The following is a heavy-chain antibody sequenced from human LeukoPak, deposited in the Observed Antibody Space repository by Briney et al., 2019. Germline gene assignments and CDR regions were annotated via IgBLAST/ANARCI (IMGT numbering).Heavy chain of an antibody. CDR3: AADVIPGPKGFDP. Sequence: SVKVSCKASGFTFTSFAIQWVRQARGQRLEWIGWIVVGSGNTKYAQKFQGRVTITRDMSTNTAYMELNSLRSEDSAVYYCAADVIPGPKGFDPWGQGTLVTVSS. CDR2: IVVGSGNT. V-gene: IGHV1-58*02. CDR1: GFTFTSFA. J-gene: IGHJ5*02. D-gene: IGHD2-21*01.